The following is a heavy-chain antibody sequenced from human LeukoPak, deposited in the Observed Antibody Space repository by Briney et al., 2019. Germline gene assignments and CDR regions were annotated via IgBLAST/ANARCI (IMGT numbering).Heavy chain of an antibody. J-gene: IGHJ4*02. CDR1: GFTFSSYG. D-gene: IGHD6-13*01. Sequence: GGSLRLSCEASGFTFSSYGMQWVRQAPGMGPEWVSAISHDGTVTHYADSVKGRFTISRDSSTNTLYLQMDSQRTEDTAVYYCAKEGSQYASSWFDYWGQGTLVTVSS. CDR3: AKEGSQYASSWFDY. V-gene: IGHV3-30*18. CDR2: ISHDGTVT.